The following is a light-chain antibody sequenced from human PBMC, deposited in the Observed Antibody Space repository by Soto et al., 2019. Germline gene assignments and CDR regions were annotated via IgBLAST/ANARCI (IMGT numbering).Light chain of an antibody. CDR1: SSDVGGYNY. V-gene: IGLV2-14*01. J-gene: IGLJ1*01. CDR3: SSYTSSSFLP. Sequence: ALTQPASVSGSPGQSITISCTGTSSDVGGYNYVSWYQQHPGKAPKLMIYDVSNRPSGVSNRFSGSKSGNTASLTISGLQAEDEADYYCSSYTSSSFLPFGTGTKVTVL. CDR2: DVS.